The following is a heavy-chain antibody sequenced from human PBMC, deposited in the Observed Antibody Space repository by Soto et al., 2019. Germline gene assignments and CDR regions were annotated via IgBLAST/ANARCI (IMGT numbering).Heavy chain of an antibody. CDR1: GGTFSSYA. CDR2: IIPISGTA. D-gene: IGHD2-2*01. J-gene: IGHJ6*02. Sequence: QVQLVQSGAEVKKPGSSVKVSCKASGGTFSSYAISWVRQAPGQGLEWMGGIIPISGTANYEQKFQVRVTLTADESTSTAYMELSSLRSEDTAVYYCARSQGSSTSLEIYYYYYYGMDVWGQGTTVTVSS. CDR3: ARSQGSSTSLEIYYYYYYGMDV. V-gene: IGHV1-69*01.